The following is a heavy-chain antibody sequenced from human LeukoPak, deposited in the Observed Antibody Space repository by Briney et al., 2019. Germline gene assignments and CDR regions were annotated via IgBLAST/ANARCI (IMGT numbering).Heavy chain of an antibody. CDR1: GGSISSSSYY. Sequence: SETLSLTCTLSGGSISSSSYYWGWIRQPPGKGLEWIGEINHSGSTNYNPSLKSRVTISVDTSKNQFSLKLSSVTAADTAVYYCASGTPGYSSSWYLYWGQGTLVTVSS. D-gene: IGHD6-13*01. CDR3: ASGTPGYSSSWYLY. CDR2: INHSGST. J-gene: IGHJ4*02. V-gene: IGHV4-39*07.